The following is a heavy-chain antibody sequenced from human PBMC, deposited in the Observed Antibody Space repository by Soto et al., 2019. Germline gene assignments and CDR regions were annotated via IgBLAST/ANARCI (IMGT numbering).Heavy chain of an antibody. Sequence: XSVKVSCKASGYTFTGYDIGLVRQATGQGLEWMGWMNPNSGNTGYAQKFQGRVTMTRNTSISTAYMELSSLRSEDTAVYYCAREGVVVVAAIQMGMDVWGQGTTVTVSS. J-gene: IGHJ6*02. D-gene: IGHD2-15*01. CDR3: AREGVVVVAAIQMGMDV. CDR2: MNPNSGNT. CDR1: GYTFTGYD. V-gene: IGHV1-8*01.